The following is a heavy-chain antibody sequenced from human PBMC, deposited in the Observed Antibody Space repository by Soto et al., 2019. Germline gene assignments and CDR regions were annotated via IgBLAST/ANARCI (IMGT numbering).Heavy chain of an antibody. CDR1: GGSISSYY. D-gene: IGHD3-10*01. CDR3: ARDASAMVRGVINYMDV. CDR2: IYYSGST. V-gene: IGHV4-59*01. Sequence: SETLSLTCTVSGGSISSYYWSWIRQPPGKGLEWIGYIYYSGSTNYNPSLKSRVTISVDTSKNQFSLKLSSVTAADTAVYYCARDASAMVRGVINYMDVWGKGTTVTVSS. J-gene: IGHJ6*03.